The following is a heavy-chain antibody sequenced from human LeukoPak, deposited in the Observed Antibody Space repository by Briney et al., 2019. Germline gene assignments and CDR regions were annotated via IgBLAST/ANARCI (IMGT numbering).Heavy chain of an antibody. J-gene: IGHJ4*02. CDR1: YDSISNYY. CDR2: MYTTGST. Sequence: SETLSLTCTVSYDSISNYYWTWIRQPAGKGLEYIGRMYTTGSTNYNPSLKSRVTMSIDTSKNQFSLKLSSVTAADTAVYYCARDRGVGYPDYWGQGALVTVSS. CDR3: ARDRGVGYPDY. D-gene: IGHD1-26*01. V-gene: IGHV4-4*07.